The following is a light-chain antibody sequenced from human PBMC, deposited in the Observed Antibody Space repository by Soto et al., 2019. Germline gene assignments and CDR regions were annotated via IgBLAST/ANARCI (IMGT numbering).Light chain of an antibody. CDR1: QSVTTY. V-gene: IGKV1-39*01. CDR2: AAS. CDR3: QQMFSVPYT. J-gene: IGKJ2*01. Sequence: DVQMTQSQYSLSASVGDRVTITCRASQSVTTYLNWYQQKAGKAPKLLIFAASSLHSGVPSRFSGSGSGSDFTPTISSLQPDDFATYYCQQMFSVPYTFGQGTKL.